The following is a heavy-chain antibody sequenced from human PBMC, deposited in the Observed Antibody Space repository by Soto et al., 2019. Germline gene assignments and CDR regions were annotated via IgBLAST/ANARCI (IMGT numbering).Heavy chain of an antibody. CDR2: ISGSGAST. CDR3: AKVFFGEQLGFDY. CDR1: GFTFSSYA. D-gene: IGHD1-1*01. J-gene: IGHJ4*02. V-gene: IGHV3-23*01. Sequence: EVQLLESGGGLVQPGGSLRLSCTASGFTFSSYAMNWVRQAPGKGLEWVSLISGSGASTYYADSVKGRFTISRDNAKNTLYLQMNSRRAEDTAIYYCAKVFFGEQLGFDYWGQGTLVTVSS.